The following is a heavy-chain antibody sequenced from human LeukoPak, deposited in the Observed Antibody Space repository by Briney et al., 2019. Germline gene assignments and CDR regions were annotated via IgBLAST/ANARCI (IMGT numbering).Heavy chain of an antibody. J-gene: IGHJ4*02. CDR2: INSDGSST. D-gene: IGHD3-10*01. Sequence: PGGSLRLSCAASGFTSSSYGMHWVRQAPGKGLVWVSRINSDGSSTSCADSVKGRFTISRDNAKNTLYLQMNSLRAEDTAVYYCARDRYYYGSGTLDYWGQGTLVTVSS. CDR3: ARDRYYYGSGTLDY. V-gene: IGHV3-74*01. CDR1: GFTSSSYG.